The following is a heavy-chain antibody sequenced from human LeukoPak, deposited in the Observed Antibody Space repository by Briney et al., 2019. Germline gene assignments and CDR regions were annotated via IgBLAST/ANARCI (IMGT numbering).Heavy chain of an antibody. CDR1: GFTFSSYW. Sequence: SGGSLRLSCAASGFTFSSYWMHWVRQAPGKGLVWVSRIKSDGRRPSEADSVKRRFTSSRDNAKNTLYLQMNSLRAEDTAVYYCAREGRRQMATTFDFWGQGTLVTVSS. D-gene: IGHD5-24*01. J-gene: IGHJ4*02. CDR2: IKSDGRRP. V-gene: IGHV3-74*01. CDR3: AREGRRQMATTFDF.